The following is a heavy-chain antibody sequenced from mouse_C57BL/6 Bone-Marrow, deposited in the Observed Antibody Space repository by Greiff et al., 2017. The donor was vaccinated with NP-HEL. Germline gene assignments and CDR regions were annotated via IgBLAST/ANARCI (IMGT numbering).Heavy chain of an antibody. CDR2: ILPGSGST. Sequence: QVQLQQSGAELMKPGASVKLSCKATGYTFTGYWIEWVKQRPGHGLEWIGEILPGSGSTNYNEKFKGKATFTADTSSNPAYMQLSSLTTEDSAIYYCAREGAYYSTNYYAMDYWGRGTSVTVSS. D-gene: IGHD2-5*01. J-gene: IGHJ4*01. CDR1: GYTFTGYW. V-gene: IGHV1-9*01. CDR3: AREGAYYSTNYYAMDY.